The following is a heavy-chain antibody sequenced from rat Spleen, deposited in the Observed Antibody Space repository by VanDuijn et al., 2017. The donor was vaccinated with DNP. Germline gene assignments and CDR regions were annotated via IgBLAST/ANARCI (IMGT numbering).Heavy chain of an antibody. J-gene: IGHJ4*01. Sequence: EVQLQESGPGLLKPSQSLSLTCSVTGYSITSSSRWNWIRRFPGNKLECMGYINSAGSSDYNPSLKSRISITRDTSKNQFFLQVNSVTTEDTATYYCARVNNNLYYGLDAWGQGTSVTVSS. D-gene: IGHD1-10*01. V-gene: IGHV3-3*01. CDR3: ARVNNNLYYGLDA. CDR1: GYSITSSSR. CDR2: INSAGSS.